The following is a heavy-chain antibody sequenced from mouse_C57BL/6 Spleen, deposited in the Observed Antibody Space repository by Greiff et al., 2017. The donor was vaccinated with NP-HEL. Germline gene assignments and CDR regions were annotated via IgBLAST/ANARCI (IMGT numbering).Heavy chain of an antibody. D-gene: IGHD2-1*01. CDR1: GFNIKDYY. J-gene: IGHJ3*01. CDR3: ACIYYGNLAWFAY. V-gene: IGHV14-2*01. Sequence: VQLKESGAELVKPGASVKLSCTASGFNIKDYYMHWVKQRTEQGLEWIGRIDPEDGETKYAPKFQGKATITADTSSNTAYLQLSSLTSEDTAVYYCACIYYGNLAWFAYWGQGTLVTVSA. CDR2: IDPEDGET.